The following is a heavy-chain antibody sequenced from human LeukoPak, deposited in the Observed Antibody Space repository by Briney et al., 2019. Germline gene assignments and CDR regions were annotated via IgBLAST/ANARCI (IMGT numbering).Heavy chain of an antibody. D-gene: IGHD6-19*01. V-gene: IGHV3-11*06. CDR3: ARHSSGWYYVLDY. J-gene: IGHJ4*02. Sequence: DSAKGRYTISRDIGKNSLRLRMNSLRAEDTAVYYCARHSSGWYYVLDYWGQGTLVTVSS.